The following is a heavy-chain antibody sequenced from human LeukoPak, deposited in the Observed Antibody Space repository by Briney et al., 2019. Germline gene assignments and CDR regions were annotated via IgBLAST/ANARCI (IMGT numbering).Heavy chain of an antibody. CDR1: GGSISSYY. CDR2: INHSGST. J-gene: IGHJ4*02. CDR3: ANLPRDFWSGYYR. D-gene: IGHD3-3*01. Sequence: SETLSLTCTVSGGSISSYYWSWIRQPPGKGLEWIGEINHSGSTNYNPSLKSRVTISVDTSKNQFSLKLSSVTAADTAVYYCANLPRDFWSGYYRWGQGTLVTVSS. V-gene: IGHV4-34*01.